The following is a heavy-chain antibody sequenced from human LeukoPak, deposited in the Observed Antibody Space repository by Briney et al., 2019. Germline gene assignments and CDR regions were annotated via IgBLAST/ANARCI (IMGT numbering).Heavy chain of an antibody. CDR3: AKTGLLLWFGDHDY. CDR2: ISSISRTT. J-gene: IGHJ4*02. V-gene: IGHV3-23*01. CDR1: GFMFSSYS. Sequence: QAGGSLRLSCAGSGFMFSSYSMTWVRQAPGKGLEWISYISSISRTTHYADSVKGRFTISRDNSKNTLYLQMNSLRAEDTAVYYCAKTGLLLWFGDHDYWGQGTLVTVSS. D-gene: IGHD3-10*01.